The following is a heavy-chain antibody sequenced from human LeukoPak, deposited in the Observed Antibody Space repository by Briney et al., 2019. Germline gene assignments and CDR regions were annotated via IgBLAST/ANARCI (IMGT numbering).Heavy chain of an antibody. V-gene: IGHV4-31*03. Sequence: SETLSLTCTVSGDSISSGGYYWSWIRQHPGKGLEWIGYIYHSGSTYYNPSLKSRLTISVDTSKNQFSLKLSSVTAADTAVYFCARVSRCNWYYYWGQGTLVTVPS. CDR3: ARVSRCNWYYY. CDR2: IYHSGST. D-gene: IGHD6-13*01. CDR1: GDSISSGGYY. J-gene: IGHJ4*02.